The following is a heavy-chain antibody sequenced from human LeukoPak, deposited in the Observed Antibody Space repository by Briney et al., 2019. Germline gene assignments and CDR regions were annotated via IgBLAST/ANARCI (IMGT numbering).Heavy chain of an antibody. Sequence: ASVKVSCKASGYTFTSYYMHWVRQAPGQGLEWMGIINPSGGSTSYAQKFQGRVTMTRDTSISTAYMELSRLRSDDTAVYYCARFRLYDSSGYYYGLFDYWGQGTLVTVSS. CDR3: ARFRLYDSSGYYYGLFDY. CDR1: GYTFTSYY. CDR2: INPSGGST. J-gene: IGHJ4*02. V-gene: IGHV1-46*01. D-gene: IGHD3-22*01.